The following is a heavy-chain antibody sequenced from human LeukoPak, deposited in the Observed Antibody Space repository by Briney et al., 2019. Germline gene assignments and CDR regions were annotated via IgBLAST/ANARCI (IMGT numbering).Heavy chain of an antibody. V-gene: IGHV3-48*04. CDR1: GFTFSDNS. Sequence: GGSLRLSCAASGFTFSDNSMNWVRQAPGKGLEWLSYISSSSSTMYYADSVKGRFAISRDNAKNSLYLQMNSLRAEDTAVYYCAGRVGATWVDYWGQGTLVTVSS. CDR2: ISSSSSTM. J-gene: IGHJ4*02. D-gene: IGHD1-26*01. CDR3: AGRVGATWVDY.